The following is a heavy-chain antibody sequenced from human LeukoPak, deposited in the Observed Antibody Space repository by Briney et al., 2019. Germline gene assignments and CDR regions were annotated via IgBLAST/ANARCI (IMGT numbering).Heavy chain of an antibody. D-gene: IGHD4-23*01. Sequence: GGSLRLSCAASGFTFSRHDMHWVRQAPGKGLEWVAFIRYDGTNKYYADSVKGRFTISRDNSKNTLYLQMNSLRAEDTAVYYCAKDGKVQPRELDYWGQGTLVTVSS. V-gene: IGHV3-30*02. CDR2: IRYDGTNK. J-gene: IGHJ4*02. CDR3: AKDGKVQPRELDY. CDR1: GFTFSRHD.